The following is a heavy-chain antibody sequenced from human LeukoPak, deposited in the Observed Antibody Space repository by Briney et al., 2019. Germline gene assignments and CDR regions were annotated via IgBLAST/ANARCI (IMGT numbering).Heavy chain of an antibody. Sequence: PSETLSLTCTVSGGSVSSGSYYWSWIRQPPGMGLEWIGYIYYSGSTNYNPSLKSRVTISVDTSKNQFSLKLSSVTAADTAVYYCASYSSSWYYFDYWGQGTLVTVSS. V-gene: IGHV4-61*01. CDR2: IYYSGST. D-gene: IGHD6-13*01. CDR1: GGSVSSGSYY. J-gene: IGHJ4*02. CDR3: ASYSSSWYYFDY.